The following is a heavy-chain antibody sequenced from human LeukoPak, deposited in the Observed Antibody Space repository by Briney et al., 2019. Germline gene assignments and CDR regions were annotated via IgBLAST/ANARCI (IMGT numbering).Heavy chain of an antibody. J-gene: IGHJ4*02. CDR2: IRYDGSNK. D-gene: IGHD3-22*01. Sequence: TGGSLRLSCAASGFTFSSYGMHWVRQAPGKGLEWVAFIRYDGSNKYYADSVKGRFPISRDNSKNTLYLKMNSLRAEDTAVYYCAKDYYDSSGYYGGWGQGTLVTVSS. CDR1: GFTFSSYG. V-gene: IGHV3-30*02. CDR3: AKDYYDSSGYYGG.